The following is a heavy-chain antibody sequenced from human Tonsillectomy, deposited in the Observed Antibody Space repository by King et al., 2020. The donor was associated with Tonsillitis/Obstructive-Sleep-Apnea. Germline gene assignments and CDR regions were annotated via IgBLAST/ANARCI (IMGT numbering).Heavy chain of an antibody. D-gene: IGHD7-27*01. CDR3: ARGGWGRDYFDY. Sequence: VQLQQWGAGLLKPSETLSLTCAVYGGSFSGYYWSWIRQPPGKGLEWIGEINHSGSTNYNPSLKSRVTISVGTSKNQFSLKLSSVTAADTAVYYCARGGWGRDYFDYWGQGTLVTVSS. CDR2: INHSGST. CDR1: GGSFSGYY. V-gene: IGHV4-34*01. J-gene: IGHJ4*02.